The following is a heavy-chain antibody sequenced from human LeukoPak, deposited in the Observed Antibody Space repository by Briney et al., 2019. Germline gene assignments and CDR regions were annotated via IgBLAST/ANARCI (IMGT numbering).Heavy chain of an antibody. CDR2: ISWNSGSI. CDR3: AELGITMIGGV. D-gene: IGHD3-10*02. CDR1: GFTFDDYV. Sequence: GGSLRLSCAASGFTFDDYVMHWVRQAPGKGLEWVSAISWNSGSIGYADSVKGRFTISRDNAKNSLYLQMNSLRAEDTAVYYCAELGITMIGGVWGKGTTVTISS. V-gene: IGHV3-9*01. J-gene: IGHJ6*04.